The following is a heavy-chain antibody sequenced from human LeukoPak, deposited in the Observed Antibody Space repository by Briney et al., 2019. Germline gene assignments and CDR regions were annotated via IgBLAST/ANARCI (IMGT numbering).Heavy chain of an antibody. J-gene: IGHJ4*02. CDR2: ISYDGSNK. CDR3: ARGNGISDY. CDR1: GFTFSSYA. Sequence: PGRSLRLSCAASGFTFSSYAMHWVRQAPGKGLEWVAVISYDGSNKYYADSVKGRFTISRDNSKNTLYLQMNSLRAEDTAVYYCARGNGISDYCGQGTLVTVSS. V-gene: IGHV3-30-3*01. D-gene: IGHD2-8*01.